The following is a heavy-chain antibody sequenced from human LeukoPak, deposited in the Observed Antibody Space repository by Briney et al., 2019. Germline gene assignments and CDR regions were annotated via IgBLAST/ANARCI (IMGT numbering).Heavy chain of an antibody. CDR1: GFTFSSYA. D-gene: IGHD5-18*01. J-gene: IGHJ4*02. V-gene: IGHV3-23*01. Sequence: GGSLRLSCAASGFTFSSYAMSWVRQAPGRGLEWVSAISGSGGSTFYADSVKGRFTISRDNSKNTLYLQMNSLRAEDTAVYYCAKLTAMVSIDYWGQGTLVTVSS. CDR3: AKLTAMVSIDY. CDR2: ISGSGGST.